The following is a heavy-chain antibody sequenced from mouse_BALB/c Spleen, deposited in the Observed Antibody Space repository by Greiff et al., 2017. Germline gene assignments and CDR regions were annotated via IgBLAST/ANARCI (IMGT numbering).Heavy chain of an antibody. CDR3: ATIYDGYAMDY. CDR1: GFSLTSYG. Sequence: VKLMESGPGLVQPSQSLSITCTVSGFSLTSYGVHWVRQSPGKGLEWLGVIWSGGSTDYNAAFISRLSISKDNSKSQVFFKMNSLQANDTAIYYCATIYDGYAMDYWGQGTSVTVSS. CDR2: IWSGGST. D-gene: IGHD2-3*01. V-gene: IGHV2-2*02. J-gene: IGHJ4*01.